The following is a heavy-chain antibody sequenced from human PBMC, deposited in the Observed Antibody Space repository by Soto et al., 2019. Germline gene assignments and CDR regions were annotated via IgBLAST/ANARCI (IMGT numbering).Heavy chain of an antibody. CDR1: GGSFSGYY. J-gene: IGHJ4*02. CDR3: ASFDPVTTFNPY. V-gene: IGHV4-34*01. D-gene: IGHD4-17*01. CDR2: INHSGST. Sequence: PSETLSLTCAVYGGSFSGYYWSWIRQPPGKGLEWIGEINHSGSTNYNPSLKSRVTISVDTSKNQFSLKLSSVTAADTAVYYCASFDPVTTFNPYWGQGTLVTVSS.